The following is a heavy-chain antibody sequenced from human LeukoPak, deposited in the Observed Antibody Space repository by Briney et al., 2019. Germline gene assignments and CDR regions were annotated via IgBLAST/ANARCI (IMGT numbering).Heavy chain of an antibody. J-gene: IGHJ4*02. Sequence: GASVKVYCKASGYTFTSYVISWVRQAPGQGLEWMGWISAYNGNTNYAQKLQGRVTMTTDTSTSTAYMELRSLRSDDTAVYYCARDLSLVVSNPLDYWGQGTLVTDSS. V-gene: IGHV1-18*01. CDR3: ARDLSLVVSNPLDY. D-gene: IGHD3-22*01. CDR1: GYTFTSYV. CDR2: ISAYNGNT.